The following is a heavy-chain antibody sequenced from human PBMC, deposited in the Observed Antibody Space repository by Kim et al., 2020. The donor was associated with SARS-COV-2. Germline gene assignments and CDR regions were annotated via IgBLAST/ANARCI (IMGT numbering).Heavy chain of an antibody. V-gene: IGHV3-30*01. CDR3: ARDPYYYGSGSLKVDY. Sequence: SVKGRFTISRDNSKNTLYLQMNSLRAEDTAVYYCARDPYYYGSGSLKVDYWGQGTLVTVSS. J-gene: IGHJ4*02. D-gene: IGHD3-10*01.